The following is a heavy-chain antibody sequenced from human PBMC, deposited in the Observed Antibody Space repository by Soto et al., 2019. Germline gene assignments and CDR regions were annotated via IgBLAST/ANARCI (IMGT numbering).Heavy chain of an antibody. CDR3: ASARGCPAPLAY. CDR1: GGSISSGGYS. J-gene: IGHJ4*02. V-gene: IGHV4-30-2*01. CDR2: IYHSGST. D-gene: IGHD1-26*01. Sequence: QLQLQESGSGLVKPSQTLSLTCAVSGGSISSGGYSWSWIRQPPGKGLEWIGYIYHSGSTYYNPSLKTRVTISVDRSTSQFSLKLGSVYASDTAVYYCASARGCPAPLAYWGQGTLVTVSS.